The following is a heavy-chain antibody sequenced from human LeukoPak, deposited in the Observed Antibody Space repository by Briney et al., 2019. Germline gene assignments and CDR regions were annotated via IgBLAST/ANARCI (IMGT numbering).Heavy chain of an antibody. CDR1: GGTFSSYA. CDR3: ARGSGSYYACDI. CDR2: IIPIFGTA. J-gene: IGHJ3*02. V-gene: IGHV1-69*01. D-gene: IGHD1-26*01. Sequence: SVKVSCKASGGTFSSYAISWVRQAPGQGLEWMGGIIPIFGTANYALRFQGRVTITADESTTTAYMELSSLRSEDTAVYYCARGSGSYYACDIWGQGTMVTVSS.